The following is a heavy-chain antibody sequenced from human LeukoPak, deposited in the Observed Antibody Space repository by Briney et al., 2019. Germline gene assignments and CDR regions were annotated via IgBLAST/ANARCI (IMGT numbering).Heavy chain of an antibody. CDR3: ATSHHTSSGQNFDY. J-gene: IGHJ4*02. CDR1: GLTLSDYW. CDR2: INQDGSAK. V-gene: IGHV3-7*01. D-gene: IGHD6-25*01. Sequence: GRSLRLSCAASGLTLSDYWMSWVRQAPGKGLEWVANINQDGSAKYYVDSAKGRFTISRDNADSSLYLQMNALRADDTAMYYCATSHHTSSGQNFDYWGQGTLVSVSS.